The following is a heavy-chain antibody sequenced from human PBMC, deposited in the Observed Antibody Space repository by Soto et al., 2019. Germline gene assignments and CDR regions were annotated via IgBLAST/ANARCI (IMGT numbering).Heavy chain of an antibody. CDR3: AKAGGGYAKGLFDS. D-gene: IGHD5-12*01. CDR1: GFSFSGYA. V-gene: IGHV3-23*01. CDR2: ISGSGATT. Sequence: EVQLLESGGGSVQPGGSLRLSCAASGFSFSGYAMAWVRQAPGKGLEWVSGISGSGATTYYADSVKGRCTISRDNSKNTLPLQVNRRSAEGTAVYFCAKAGGGYAKGLFDSWGHGSGVTVSS. J-gene: IGHJ4*01.